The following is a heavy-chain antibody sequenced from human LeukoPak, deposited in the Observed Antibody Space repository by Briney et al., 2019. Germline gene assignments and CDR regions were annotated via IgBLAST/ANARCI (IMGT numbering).Heavy chain of an antibody. CDR2: INPNSGGT. V-gene: IGHV1-2*02. CDR1: GYTFTGYY. Sequence: ASVKVSCKASGYTFTGYYMHWVRQAPGQGLEWMGWINPNSGGTKYVQKFQGRVTMTRDTSISTAYMELSRLRSDDTAVYYCASGSLASYFDHWGQGTLVTVSS. D-gene: IGHD3-16*01. CDR3: ASGSLASYFDH. J-gene: IGHJ4*02.